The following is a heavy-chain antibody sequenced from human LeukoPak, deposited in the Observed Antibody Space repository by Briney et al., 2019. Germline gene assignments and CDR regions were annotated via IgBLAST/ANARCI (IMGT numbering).Heavy chain of an antibody. D-gene: IGHD1-1*01. J-gene: IGHJ4*02. CDR2: ISSSSSTI. CDR1: GFTFSSYS. V-gene: IGHV3-48*01. Sequence: PGGSLRLSCAASGFTFSSYSMNWVRQAPGKGLEWVSYISSSSSTIYYADSVKGRFTISRDNSKNTLYLQMNSLRAEDTAVYYCARDNDDNGGHFDYWGQGTLVTVSS. CDR3: ARDNDDNGGHFDY.